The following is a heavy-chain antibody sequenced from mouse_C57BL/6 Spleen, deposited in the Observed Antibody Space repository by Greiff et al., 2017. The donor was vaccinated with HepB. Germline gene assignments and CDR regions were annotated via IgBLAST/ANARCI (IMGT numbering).Heavy chain of an antibody. J-gene: IGHJ1*03. CDR3: TRVVTTVVAWYFDV. Sequence: EVQVVESGEGLVKPGGSLKLSCAASGFTFSSYAMSWVRQTPEKRLEWVAYISSGGDYIYYADTVKGRFTISRDNARNTLYLQMSSLKSEDTAMYYCTRVVTTVVAWYFDVWGTGTTVTVSS. D-gene: IGHD1-1*01. CDR2: ISSGGDYI. CDR1: GFTFSSYA. V-gene: IGHV5-9-1*02.